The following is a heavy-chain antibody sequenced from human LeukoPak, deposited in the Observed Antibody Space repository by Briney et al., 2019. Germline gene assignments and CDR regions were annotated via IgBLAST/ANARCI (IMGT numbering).Heavy chain of an antibody. Sequence: GGSLRLSCAASGFTFSSYSMNWVRQAPGKGLEWVSYISSSSSTIYYADSVKGRFTISRDNAKNSLYLQMNSLRAEDTAVYYCARGTMIVVVGFDYWGQGTLVTVSS. CDR3: ARGTMIVVVGFDY. J-gene: IGHJ4*02. D-gene: IGHD3-22*01. V-gene: IGHV3-48*04. CDR2: ISSSSSTI. CDR1: GFTFSSYS.